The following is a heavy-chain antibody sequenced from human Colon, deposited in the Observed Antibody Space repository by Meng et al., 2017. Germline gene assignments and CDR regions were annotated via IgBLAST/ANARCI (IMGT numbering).Heavy chain of an antibody. CDR2: IYHNGST. V-gene: IGHV4-38-2*02. CDR1: GYSISSGYY. J-gene: IGHJ4*02. D-gene: IGHD3-22*01. CDR3: AREGHRLGMIVDGF. Sequence: GSLRLSCTVSGYSISSGYYWGWIRQPPGKGLEWIGSIYHNGSTYYNPSFKSRVTISVDTSKNQFSLKLSSVTAADTAVYYCAREGHRLGMIVDGFWGQGTLVTVSS.